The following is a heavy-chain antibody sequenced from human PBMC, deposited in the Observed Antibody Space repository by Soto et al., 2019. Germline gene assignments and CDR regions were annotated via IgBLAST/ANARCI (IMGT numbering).Heavy chain of an antibody. CDR1: GDSISSTRW. V-gene: IGHV4-4*02. Sequence: SETLSLTCTVSGDSISSTRWWSWVRQSPGKGLEWIGYIYHGGSTNYNPSLKSRITISIDKSKNQLSLKLSSVTAADTAVYYCARGMTTVTTLDYWGQGTLVTVSS. CDR2: IYHGGST. CDR3: ARGMTTVTTLDY. J-gene: IGHJ4*02. D-gene: IGHD4-4*01.